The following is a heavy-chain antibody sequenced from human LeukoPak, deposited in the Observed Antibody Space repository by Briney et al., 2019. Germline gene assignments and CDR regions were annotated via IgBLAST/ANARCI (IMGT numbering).Heavy chain of an antibody. J-gene: IGHJ3*02. CDR1: GFTFSSYA. Sequence: GGSLRLSCAASGFTFSSYAMHWVRQAPGKGLEWVAVISYDGSNKYYADSVKGRFTISRDNSKNTLYLQMNSLRAEDTAVYYCARAAAGTNVDAFDIWGQGTTVTVSS. V-gene: IGHV3-30*04. D-gene: IGHD6-13*01. CDR2: ISYDGSNK. CDR3: ARAAAGTNVDAFDI.